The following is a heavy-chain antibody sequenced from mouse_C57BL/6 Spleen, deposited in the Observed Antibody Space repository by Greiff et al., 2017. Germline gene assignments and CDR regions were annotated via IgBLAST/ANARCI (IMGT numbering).Heavy chain of an antibody. CDR1: GFTFSDYG. D-gene: IGHD1-1*01. CDR3: AGSDYYGSSYGYFDV. V-gene: IGHV5-17*01. Sequence: EVMLVESGGGLVKPGGSLKLSCAASGFTFSDYGMHWVRQAPEKGLEWVAYISSGSSTIYYADTVKGRFTISRDNAKNTLFLLMTSLRSEDTAMYYCAGSDYYGSSYGYFDVWCTGTTVTVSS. CDR2: ISSGSSTI. J-gene: IGHJ1*03.